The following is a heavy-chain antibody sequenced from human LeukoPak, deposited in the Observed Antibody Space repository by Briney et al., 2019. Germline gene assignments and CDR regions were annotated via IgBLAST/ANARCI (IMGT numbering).Heavy chain of an antibody. Sequence: GGSLRLSCTASGINFNNFGMHWGRQAPGKGLEWVAFVRFDGADRQSADSFKGRFTTATANSKNPLYLQMTTLSIDDTAVYYCVKDMHERSGYAYDAFHIWGDGTMCTVSS. CDR2: VRFDGADR. V-gene: IGHV3-30*02. J-gene: IGHJ3*02. CDR3: VKDMHERSGYAYDAFHI. CDR1: GINFNNFG. D-gene: IGHD3-22*01.